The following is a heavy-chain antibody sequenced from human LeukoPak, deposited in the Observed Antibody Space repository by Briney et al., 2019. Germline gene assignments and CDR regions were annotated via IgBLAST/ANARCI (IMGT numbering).Heavy chain of an antibody. CDR1: GYTFTGYY. CDR3: ARDRTTYYDSSGYYLYYDYMDV. J-gene: IGHJ6*03. Sequence: AASVKVSCKASGYTFTGYYIHWVRQAPGQGLEWMGIINPSGGSTSYAQKFQGRVTMTRHMSTSTVYMELSSLRSEDTAVYYCARDRTTYYDSSGYYLYYDYMDVWGKGTTVTVSS. D-gene: IGHD3-22*01. V-gene: IGHV1-46*01. CDR2: INPSGGST.